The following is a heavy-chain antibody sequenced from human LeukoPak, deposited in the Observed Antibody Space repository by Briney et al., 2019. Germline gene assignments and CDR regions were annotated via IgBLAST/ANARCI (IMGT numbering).Heavy chain of an antibody. V-gene: IGHV1-18*01. CDR2: INTYNGNT. CDR1: GYTFTSYG. D-gene: IGHD6-19*01. Sequence: EASVKVSCKASGYTFTSYGITWVRQAPGQGLEWMGWINTYNGNTNHAQKLQGRVTMTTDTSTSTAYMELRSLRSDDTAVYYCARNSHGYSSGWLQFNFDYWGQGTLVTVSS. CDR3: ARNSHGYSSGWLQFNFDY. J-gene: IGHJ4*02.